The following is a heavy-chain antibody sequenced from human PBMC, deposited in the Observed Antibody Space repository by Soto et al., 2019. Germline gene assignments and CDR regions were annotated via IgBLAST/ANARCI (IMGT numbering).Heavy chain of an antibody. CDR1: GFTFSSYS. Sequence: GGSLRLSCAASGFTFSSYSMNWVRQAPGKGLEWVSSISSSSSYIYYADSVKGRFTISRDNAKNSLYLQMNSLRAEDTAVYYCXRSLELRINYYYYGMDVWGQGTTVTVSS. D-gene: IGHD1-7*01. CDR3: XRSLELRINYYYYGMDV. V-gene: IGHV3-21*04. J-gene: IGHJ6*02. CDR2: ISSSSSYI.